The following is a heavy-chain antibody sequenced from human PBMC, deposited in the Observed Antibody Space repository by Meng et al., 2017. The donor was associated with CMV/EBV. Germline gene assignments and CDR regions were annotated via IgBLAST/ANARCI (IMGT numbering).Heavy chain of an antibody. V-gene: IGHV1-69*06. CDR1: GGTFRSYA. CDR2: IIPIFGTA. J-gene: IGHJ4*02. CDR3: ASAPTYNYYDSSGYFGY. Sequence: QVQLVQSGAVVKKPGSSVKVSGKASGGTFRSYAISWVRQAPGQGLEWMGGIIPIFGTANYAQKFQGRVTITADKSTSTAYMELSSLRSEDTAVYYCASAPTYNYYDSSGYFGYWGQGTLVTVSS. D-gene: IGHD3-22*01.